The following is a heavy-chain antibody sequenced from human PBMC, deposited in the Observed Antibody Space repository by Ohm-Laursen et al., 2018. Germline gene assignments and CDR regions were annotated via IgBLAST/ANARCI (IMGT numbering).Heavy chain of an antibody. D-gene: IGHD6-6*01. CDR1: GFTFYDYS. Sequence: SLRLSCAASGFTFYDYSMHWVRQAPGKGLEWVSLISWDGRSTYYADSVKGRFTISRDNSKNSLYLQMNSLRTEDTALYYCAKVVAARGYYDMDVWGQGTTVTVSS. CDR3: AKVVAARGYYDMDV. J-gene: IGHJ6*02. CDR2: ISWDGRST. V-gene: IGHV3-43*01.